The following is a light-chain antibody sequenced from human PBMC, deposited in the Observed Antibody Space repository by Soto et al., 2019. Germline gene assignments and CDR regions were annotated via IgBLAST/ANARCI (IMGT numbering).Light chain of an antibody. J-gene: IGLJ3*02. Sequence: QSVLTQPRSVSGSPGQSVTISCTGTSSDVGGYNYVSWYQQHPGKAPKLMIYDVSKRPSGVADRFSGSKSGNTASLTISVPQPEDEDDADCCSCAYSYTCGVFGGGTKLTVL. CDR1: SSDVGGYNY. V-gene: IGLV2-11*01. CDR3: CSCAYSYTCGV. CDR2: DVS.